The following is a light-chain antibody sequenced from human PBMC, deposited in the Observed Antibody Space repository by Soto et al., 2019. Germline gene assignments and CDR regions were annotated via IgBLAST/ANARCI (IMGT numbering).Light chain of an antibody. CDR1: QRTSGW. Sequence: IQMTQSPSTLSASVGDRVTITCRASQRTSGWLAWYQQKPGKAPKLLIYKASTLKSGVPSRFSGSGSGTEFTLTISSLQPDDFATYYCQHYNSYSEAFGQRTKVDIK. CDR2: KAS. CDR3: QHYNSYSEA. J-gene: IGKJ1*01. V-gene: IGKV1-5*03.